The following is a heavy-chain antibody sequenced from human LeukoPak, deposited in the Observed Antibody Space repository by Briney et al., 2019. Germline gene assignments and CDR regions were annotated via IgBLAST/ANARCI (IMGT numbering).Heavy chain of an antibody. D-gene: IGHD2-15*01. V-gene: IGHV3-48*01. J-gene: IGHJ4*02. Sequence: GGSLRLSCAHSGFTFSRYGMNWVRQAPGKGREGVAEISGSSRNTYYTDSVKGRVTISRDNTKNSQYMQMNRLRAEDPAVYYFARHLCSSDSCSIDYWRQGTLLTVSS. CDR2: ISGSSRNT. CDR3: ARHLCSSDSCSIDY. CDR1: GFTFSRYG.